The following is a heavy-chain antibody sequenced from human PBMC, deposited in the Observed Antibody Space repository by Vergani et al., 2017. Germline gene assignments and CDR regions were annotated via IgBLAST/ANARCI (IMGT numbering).Heavy chain of an antibody. CDR1: GYSISSGYY. Sequence: QVQLQESGPGLVKPSETLSLTCAVSGYSISSGYYWGWIRQPPGKGLEWIGSIYHSGSTYYNPSLKSRVTISVDTSKNQFSLKLSSVTAADTAVYYCARLLGXRYGSGSYPPRIDYWGQGTLVTVSS. J-gene: IGHJ4*02. CDR2: IYHSGST. D-gene: IGHD3-10*01. V-gene: IGHV4-38-2*01. CDR3: ARLLGXRYGSGSYPPRIDY.